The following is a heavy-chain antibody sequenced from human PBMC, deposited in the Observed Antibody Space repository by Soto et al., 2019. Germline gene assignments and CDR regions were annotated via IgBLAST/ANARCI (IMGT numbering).Heavy chain of an antibody. J-gene: IGHJ4*02. CDR1: GYTFISHG. D-gene: IGHD3-22*01. CDR3: ARTPTYSRLGDH. Sequence: QVELVQSGGEVKKPGASVKVSCKASGYTFISHGISWVRQAPGQGLEWVGWINPNNDNSVSAQKFQDRVTLPTDTSTSTVYMELKSLTSDNTAFYYCARTPTYSRLGDHWGQGTLVTVAS. V-gene: IGHV1-18*04. CDR2: INPNNDNS.